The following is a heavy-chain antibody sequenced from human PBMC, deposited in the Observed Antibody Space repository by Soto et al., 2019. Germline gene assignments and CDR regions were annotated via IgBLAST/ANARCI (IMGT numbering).Heavy chain of an antibody. Sequence: PSETLSLTCTVSGGSISSGDYSWSWVRQSPGKGLEWIGHIYNSGITYYNPSLKSRGVISIDTSRNQFSLRLNSLTAADRAVYFCARGVTVFGLVSRFWFDPWGQGTVVTVSS. J-gene: IGHJ5*02. D-gene: IGHD3-3*01. V-gene: IGHV4-30-4*01. CDR1: GGSISSGDYS. CDR2: IYNSGIT. CDR3: ARGVTVFGLVSRFWFDP.